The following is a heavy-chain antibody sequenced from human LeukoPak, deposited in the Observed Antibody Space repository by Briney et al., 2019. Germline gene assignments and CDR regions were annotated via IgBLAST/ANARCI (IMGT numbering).Heavy chain of an antibody. Sequence: SETLSLTCAVYGGSFSGYYWSWIRQPPGKGLEWIGEINHSGSTNYNPSLKSRVTISVDTSKNQFSLKLSSMTAADTAVYYCARVSGGRNDYWGQGTLVTVSS. CDR1: GGSFSGYY. CDR3: ARVSGGRNDY. CDR2: INHSGST. D-gene: IGHD3-16*01. V-gene: IGHV4-34*01. J-gene: IGHJ4*02.